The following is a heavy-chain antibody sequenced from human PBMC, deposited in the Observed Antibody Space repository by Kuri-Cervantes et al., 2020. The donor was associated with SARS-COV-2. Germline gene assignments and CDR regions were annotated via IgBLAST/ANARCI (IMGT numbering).Heavy chain of an antibody. Sequence: GESLKISCAASGFTFSSSAMSWVRQAPGKGLEWVSAISGYGDITHYADSVKGRFTISRGNSKNTLYLQMNSLRAEDTAVYYCAKDGSTSGSYAYWGQGTLVTVSS. V-gene: IGHV3-23*01. J-gene: IGHJ4*02. CDR3: AKDGSTSGSYAY. D-gene: IGHD1-26*01. CDR1: GFTFSSSA. CDR2: ISGYGDIT.